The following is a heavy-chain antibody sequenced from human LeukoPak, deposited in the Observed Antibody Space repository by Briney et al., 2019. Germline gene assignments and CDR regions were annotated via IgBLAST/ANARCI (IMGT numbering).Heavy chain of an antibody. D-gene: IGHD3-10*01. CDR3: ARDRVGVYGSGSYFHDY. CDR1: GYTFTAYY. CDR2: INPNSGGT. Sequence: ASVKVSCKASGYTFTAYYMHWVRQAPGQGLEWMGRINPNSGGTNYAQKFQGRVTMTRDTSISTAYMELSRLRSDDTAVYYCARDRVGVYGSGSYFHDYWGQGTLVTVSS. J-gene: IGHJ4*02. V-gene: IGHV1-2*06.